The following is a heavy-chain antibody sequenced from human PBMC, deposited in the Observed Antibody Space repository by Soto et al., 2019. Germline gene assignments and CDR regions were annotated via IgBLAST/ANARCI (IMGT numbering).Heavy chain of an antibody. D-gene: IGHD1-26*01. CDR3: ARVRGGGPFDD. Sequence: KPSETLSLTCTVSGGSIMSYYWSWIRQHPGKGLEWIGYIYYSGSTYYNPSLKSRVTISVDTSKNQFSLKLTSVTAADTAVYYCARVRGGGPFDDWGQGTLVTVSS. CDR2: IYYSGST. CDR1: GGSIMSYY. J-gene: IGHJ4*02. V-gene: IGHV4-31*03.